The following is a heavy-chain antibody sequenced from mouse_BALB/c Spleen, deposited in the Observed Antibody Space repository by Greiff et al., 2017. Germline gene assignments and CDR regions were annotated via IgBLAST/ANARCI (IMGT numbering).Heavy chain of an antibody. V-gene: IGHV5-9-3*01. J-gene: IGHJ3*01. CDR1: GYTFSSYA. CDR2: ISSGGGYT. D-gene: IGHD3-1*01. CDR3: ARHSSLHVGGFVH. Sequence: EVQLVESGGGLVKPGGSLRLSCAASGYTFSSYAMSWVSQTPEKRLEWVGTISSGGGYTYYPDSVKGRFTISRDKSTNTLYLQLSSLRSEDTAMLYCARHSSLHVGGFVHWGKGTLLTVSA.